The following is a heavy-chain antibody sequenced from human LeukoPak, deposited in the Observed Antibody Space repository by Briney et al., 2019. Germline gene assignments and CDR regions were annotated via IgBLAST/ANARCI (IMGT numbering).Heavy chain of an antibody. CDR2: ISGSGEST. CDR3: AREHWDFDY. V-gene: IGHV3-23*01. D-gene: IGHD7-27*01. Sequence: GGSLRLSXAASGFTFSNYAITWIRQAPGKGLEWLSEISGSGESTYYGDSVKGRFTISRDNSKNTLYLQMNSLRAGDTAVYYCAREHWDFDYWGQGTLVTVSS. CDR1: GFTFSNYA. J-gene: IGHJ4*02.